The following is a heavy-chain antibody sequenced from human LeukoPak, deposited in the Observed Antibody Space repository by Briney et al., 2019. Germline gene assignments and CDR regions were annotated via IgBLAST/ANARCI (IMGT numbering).Heavy chain of an antibody. J-gene: IGHJ4*02. D-gene: IGHD6-19*01. CDR3: ARGAVAGNFDL. Sequence: GGSLRLSCVAPGFPFISYWMNWVRQAPGKGLVWVSRINTDGSSISYADSVKGRLTISRDNAKNTLYMQMTGLRAEDTAVYYCARGAVAGNFDLWGQGTLVTVSS. V-gene: IGHV3-74*01. CDR1: GFPFISYW. CDR2: INTDGSSI.